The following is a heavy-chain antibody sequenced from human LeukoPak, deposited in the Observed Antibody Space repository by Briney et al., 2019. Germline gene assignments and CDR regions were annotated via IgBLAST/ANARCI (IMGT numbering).Heavy chain of an antibody. D-gene: IGHD2-2*01. CDR2: IYASGST. J-gene: IGHJ4*02. V-gene: IGHV4-61*02. CDR1: GGSISSGSYY. CDR3: ARDSSTARGSFDY. Sequence: PSQTLSLTCTVSGGSISSGSYYWSWIRQPAGKGLEWIGRIYASGSTNYNPSLKSRVTMSVDTSKNQFSLKLSSVTAADAAVYYCARDSSTARGSFDYWGQGTLVTVSS.